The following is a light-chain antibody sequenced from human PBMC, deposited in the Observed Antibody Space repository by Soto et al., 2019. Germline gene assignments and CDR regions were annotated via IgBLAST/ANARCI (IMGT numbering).Light chain of an antibody. J-gene: IGLJ1*01. CDR2: ENS. Sequence: QSALTQPPSVSAAPGQKVTISCSGSSYNIGNTYVSWYQQLPETAPKLLIYENSKRPSGIPDRFSGSKSGTSATLDITGLQTGDEADYYCGTWDSNLNADVFGTGTKLTVL. CDR3: GTWDSNLNADV. V-gene: IGLV1-51*02. CDR1: SYNIGNTY.